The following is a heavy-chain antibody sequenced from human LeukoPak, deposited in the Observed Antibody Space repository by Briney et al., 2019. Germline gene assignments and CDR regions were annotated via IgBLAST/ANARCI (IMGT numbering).Heavy chain of an antibody. V-gene: IGHV4-34*01. CDR2: INHSGST. D-gene: IGHD3-22*01. CDR3: ARGKWLTRNWFDP. CDR1: GGSFSGYY. J-gene: IGHJ5*02. Sequence: SGTLSLTCAVYGGSFSGYYWSWIRQPPGKGLEWIGEINHSGSTNYNPSLKSRVTISVDTSKNQFSLKLSSVTAADTAVYYCARGKWLTRNWFDPWGQGTLVTVSS.